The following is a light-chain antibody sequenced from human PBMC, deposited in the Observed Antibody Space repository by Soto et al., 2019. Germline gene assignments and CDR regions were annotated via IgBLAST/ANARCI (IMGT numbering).Light chain of an antibody. V-gene: IGLV2-8*01. CDR1: SSDVGGYNY. Sequence: QSALTQPPSASGSPGQSVTISCTGTSSDVGGYNYVSCYQQHPCKAPKLMIYEVSKRPSGVPDRFSGSKSGNTASLTVSGLQAEDEADYYCSSYAGSNNYVFGTGTKVTVL. CDR3: SSYAGSNNYV. J-gene: IGLJ1*01. CDR2: EVS.